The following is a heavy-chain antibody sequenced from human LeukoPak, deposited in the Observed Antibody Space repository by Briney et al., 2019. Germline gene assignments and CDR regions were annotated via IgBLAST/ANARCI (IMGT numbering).Heavy chain of an antibody. CDR1: GGSISSSSYY. CDR3: ARQAEGPVVVIPADAFDI. Sequence: SETLSLTCTVSGGSISSSSYYWGWIRQPPGKGLEWIGSIYYSRSTYYNPSLKSRVTISVDTSKNQFSLKLSSVTAADPAVYYCARQAEGPVVVIPADAFDIWGQGTMVTVSS. D-gene: IGHD2-21*01. CDR2: IYYSRST. J-gene: IGHJ3*02. V-gene: IGHV4-39*01.